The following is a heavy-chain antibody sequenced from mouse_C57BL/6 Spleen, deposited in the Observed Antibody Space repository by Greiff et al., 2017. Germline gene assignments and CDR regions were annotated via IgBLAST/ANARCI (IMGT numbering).Heavy chain of an antibody. Sequence: EVKLVESWGGLVKPGGSLKLSCAASGFTFSSYAMSWVRQTPEKRLEWVATISDGGSYTYYPDNVKGRFTISRDNAKNNLYLQMSHLKSEDTAMYDCARDNYGSFDYWGQGTTLTVSS. D-gene: IGHD1-1*01. CDR1: GFTFSSYA. J-gene: IGHJ2*01. CDR2: ISDGGSYT. CDR3: ARDNYGSFDY. V-gene: IGHV5-4*01.